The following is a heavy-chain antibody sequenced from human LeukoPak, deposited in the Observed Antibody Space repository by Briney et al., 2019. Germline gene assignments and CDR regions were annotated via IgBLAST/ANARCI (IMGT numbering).Heavy chain of an antibody. J-gene: IGHJ6*04. CDR3: ARVGQQLESGLDV. Sequence: PGGSLRLSCATSGFTFSSYWVSWVRQAPGKGLEWVANIKQDGSEKYSVDSVKDRFTISRDNAENSLYLQMNSLRVEDTAVYYCARVGQQLESGLDVWGKGTTVTVSS. CDR1: GFTFSSYW. D-gene: IGHD6-13*01. V-gene: IGHV3-7*03. CDR2: IKQDGSEK.